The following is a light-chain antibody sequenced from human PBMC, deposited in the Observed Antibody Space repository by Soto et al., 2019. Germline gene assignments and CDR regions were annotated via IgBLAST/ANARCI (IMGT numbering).Light chain of an antibody. J-gene: IGLJ1*01. CDR1: XSNIXSAT. Sequence: QSVLTQPPSASGTPGQRVTISCSGSXSNIXSATVNWYQQLPGTAPKLLIYTDNQRPSGVPDRFSGSKSGTSASLAISGLQSEDEADYFCAVWDDSLIAFVFGTGTKLTVL. CDR2: TDN. V-gene: IGLV1-44*01. CDR3: AVWDDSLIAFV.